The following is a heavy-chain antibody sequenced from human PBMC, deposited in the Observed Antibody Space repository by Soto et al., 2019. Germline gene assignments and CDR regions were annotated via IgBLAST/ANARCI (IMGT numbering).Heavy chain of an antibody. J-gene: IGHJ4*02. CDR1: GYTFTGYY. Sequence: ASVKVSCKASGYTFTGYYIHGVRQAPGQGLEWMGWINPNSGGTNYAQKFQGWVTMTRDTSISTAYMELNRLRSDDTAVYYCATGLKVGRLGFYNSGEGTLVTVCS. V-gene: IGHV1-2*04. CDR2: INPNSGGT. CDR3: ATGLKVGRLGFYN. D-gene: IGHD1-26*01.